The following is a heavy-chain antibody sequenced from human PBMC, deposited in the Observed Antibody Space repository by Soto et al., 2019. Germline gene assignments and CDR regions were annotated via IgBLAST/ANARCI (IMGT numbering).Heavy chain of an antibody. D-gene: IGHD3-10*01. CDR1: GFTFDDYG. CDR2: INWNGGST. CDR3: ARGVGSRSLDYYYGMDV. Sequence: GGSLRLSCAASGFTFDDYGMSWVRQAPGKGLEWVSGINWNGGSTGYADSVKGRFTISRDNAKNSLYLQMNSLRAEDTALYYCARGVGSRSLDYYYGMDVWGQGTTVTVSS. J-gene: IGHJ6*02. V-gene: IGHV3-20*04.